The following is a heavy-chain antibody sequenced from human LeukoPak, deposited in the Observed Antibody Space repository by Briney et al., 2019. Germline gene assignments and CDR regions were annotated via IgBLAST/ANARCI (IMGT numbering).Heavy chain of an antibody. CDR2: IYYRGST. V-gene: IGHV4-39*01. D-gene: IGHD6-19*01. CDR3: AKHNLTVAYYFDY. J-gene: IGHJ4*02. Sequence: SETLSLTCTVSGGSISNINYYWAWIRQPPGKGLEWIGSIYYRGSTYYNPSLASRVTISVDTSRSQFSLRLNSVTAADTAVYYCAKHNLTVAYYFDYWGQGTLVTVSS. CDR1: GGSISNINYY.